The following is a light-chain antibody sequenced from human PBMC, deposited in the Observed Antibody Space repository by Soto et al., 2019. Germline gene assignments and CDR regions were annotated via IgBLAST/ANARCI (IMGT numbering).Light chain of an antibody. J-gene: IGKJ5*01. CDR3: HQYNKWPPIT. CDR2: DAS. CDR1: QSLLYSNGYNY. Sequence: DIVMTQSPLSLPVTPGEPASISCRSSQSLLYSNGYNYLDWYQQKPGQSPRLLIFDASTRATGIPARFSGSGSGTEFTLTISNLQSEDFAVYYCHQYNKWPPITFGQGTRLEI. V-gene: IGKV3-15*01.